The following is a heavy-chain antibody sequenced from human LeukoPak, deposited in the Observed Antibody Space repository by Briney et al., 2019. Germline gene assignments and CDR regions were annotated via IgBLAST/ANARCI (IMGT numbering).Heavy chain of an antibody. D-gene: IGHD3-22*01. Sequence: GGSLRLSCAASGLTFSSCGMHWVRQAPGKGLEWVTFIRDNGSNKYYADSVKGRFTVSRDNSENTLYLQMGSLRPEDTAVYYCAKDKSYYDSGGHRYFEYWGQGILVTVSS. CDR2: IRDNGSNK. V-gene: IGHV3-30*02. CDR1: GLTFSSCG. CDR3: AKDKSYYDSGGHRYFEY. J-gene: IGHJ4*02.